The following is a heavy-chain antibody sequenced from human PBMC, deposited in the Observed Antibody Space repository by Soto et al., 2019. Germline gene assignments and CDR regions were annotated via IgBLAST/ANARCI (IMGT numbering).Heavy chain of an antibody. D-gene: IGHD3-10*01. CDR3: ALSRGRCPGYFHY. Sequence: ITLKESGPTLVKPTQTLTLTCIFSGCSLIPRVVGVGWIRQPPGKALEWIAVIYWDDDKRYKTSLKWRLIVTQDPYKNHVVLTVTNIDQVDTSTYDCALSRGRCPGYFHYWGQGNLVTGSS. V-gene: IGHV2-5*02. J-gene: IGHJ4*02. CDR2: IYWDDDK. CDR1: GCSLIPRVVG.